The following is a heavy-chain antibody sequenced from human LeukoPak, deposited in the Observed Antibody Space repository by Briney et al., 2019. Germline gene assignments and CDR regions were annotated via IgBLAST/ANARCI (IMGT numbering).Heavy chain of an antibody. CDR2: IRYDGSNT. CDR3: AKESMTGESL. V-gene: IGHV3-30*02. J-gene: IGHJ4*02. Sequence: GGSLRLSCAASGFTFSNYGIYWVRQAPGKGLEWVSFIRYDGSNTYYADSVKGRFTISRDNSKNTLYLQMNSLRPEDSALYYRAKESMTGESLWGRGTLVTVSS. CDR1: GFTFSNYG.